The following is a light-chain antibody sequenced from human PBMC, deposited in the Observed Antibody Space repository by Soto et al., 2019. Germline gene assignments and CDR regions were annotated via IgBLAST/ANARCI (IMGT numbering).Light chain of an antibody. V-gene: IGKV3-20*01. CDR1: QTVSNKY. CDR3: QHYGASRWT. Sequence: EVVLTQSPDTLSLSPGERATLSCRTSQTVSNKYLTWYQQKPGQPPRLLTYGASSRATGVPDRFSGSGSGTDFTLTISRLEPEDFGMYYCQHYGASRWTFGQGTKVDFK. CDR2: GAS. J-gene: IGKJ1*01.